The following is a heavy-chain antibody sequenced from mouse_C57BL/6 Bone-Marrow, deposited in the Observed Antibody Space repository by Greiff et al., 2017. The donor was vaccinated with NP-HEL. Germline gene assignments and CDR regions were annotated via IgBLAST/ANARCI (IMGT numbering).Heavy chain of an antibody. CDR3: AHYYADWFAY. J-gene: IGHJ3*01. CDR1: GYTFTSYG. V-gene: IGHV1-81*01. Sequence: VQLQQSGAELARPGASVKLSCKASGYTFTSYGISWVKQRTGQGLEWIGEIYPRSGNTYYNEKFKGKATLTADKSSSTAYMELRSLTSEDSAVYFCAHYYADWFAYWGQGTLVTVSA. CDR2: IYPRSGNT. D-gene: IGHD1-2*01.